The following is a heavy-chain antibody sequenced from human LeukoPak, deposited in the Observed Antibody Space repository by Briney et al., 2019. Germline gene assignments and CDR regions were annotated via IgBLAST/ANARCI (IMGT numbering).Heavy chain of an antibody. CDR3: ASRTVSKDPGYFQH. J-gene: IGHJ1*01. CDR1: GVSISGYF. CDR2: MYYSGSA. D-gene: IGHD4-17*01. Sequence: SETLSLTCTVSGVSISGYFWTWIRQSPGKGLEWIGYMYYSGSAKYNPSLKSRVTISVDTSKNQFSLKLSSVTAADTAVYYCASRTVSKDPGYFQHWGQGTLVTVSS. V-gene: IGHV4-59*08.